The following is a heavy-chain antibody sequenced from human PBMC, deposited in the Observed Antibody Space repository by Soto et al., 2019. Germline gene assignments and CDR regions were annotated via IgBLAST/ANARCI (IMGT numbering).Heavy chain of an antibody. CDR1: GGSVSSGSYY. V-gene: IGHV4-61*01. CDR3: CGYSHPNFDY. J-gene: IGHJ4*02. D-gene: IGHD3-22*01. Sequence: NPSETLSLTCTVSGGSVSSGSYYWSWIRQPPGKGLEWIGYIYYSGSTYYNPSLKSRVTISVDTSKNQFSLKLSSVTAADTAVYYCCGYSHPNFDYWGQGTLVTVSS. CDR2: IYYSGST.